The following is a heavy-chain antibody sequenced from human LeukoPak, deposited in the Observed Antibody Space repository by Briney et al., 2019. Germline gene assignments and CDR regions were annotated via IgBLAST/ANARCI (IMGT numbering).Heavy chain of an antibody. J-gene: IGHJ4*02. CDR1: GGSISSSSYY. CDR3: ARYDGSGSYYDY. V-gene: IGHV4-39*01. Sequence: SETLSLTCTVSGGSISSSSYYWGWIRQPPGKGLEWIGSIYYSGSTYYNPSLKSRVTISVDTSNNQFSLKLSSVTAADTAVYYCARYDGSGSYYDYWGQGTLVTVSS. D-gene: IGHD3-10*01. CDR2: IYYSGST.